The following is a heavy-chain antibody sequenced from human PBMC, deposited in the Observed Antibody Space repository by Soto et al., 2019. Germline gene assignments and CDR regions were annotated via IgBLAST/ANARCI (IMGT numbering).Heavy chain of an antibody. D-gene: IGHD2-2*02. V-gene: IGHV3-48*03. J-gene: IGHJ5*02. CDR3: VRSWGVYCSSTRCYSPWLDP. CDR2: ISSSGSPI. CDR1: GFTFSSHE. Sequence: EVQQVESGGGLVQPGGSLRLSCVASGFTFSSHEMNWVRQAPGKGLEWVSYISSSGSPIDYADSVRGRFTISRDNAKNSVILQMNSLRVEDTAVYYCVRSWGVYCSSTRCYSPWLDPWGQGTLVTVSS.